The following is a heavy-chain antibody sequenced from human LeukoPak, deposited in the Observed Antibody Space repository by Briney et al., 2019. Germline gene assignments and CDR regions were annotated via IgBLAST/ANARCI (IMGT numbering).Heavy chain of an antibody. CDR1: GGTFSSYA. J-gene: IGHJ3*02. CDR2: IIPIFGTA. V-gene: IGHV1-69*13. CDR3: ARGSRGYDFWSGYFAFDI. D-gene: IGHD3-3*01. Sequence: SVKVSCKASGGTFSSYAISWVRQAPGQGLEWMGGIIPIFGTANYAQKFQGRVTITADESTSTAYMELSSLRSEDTAVYYCARGSRGYDFWSGYFAFDIWGQGTMVTVSS.